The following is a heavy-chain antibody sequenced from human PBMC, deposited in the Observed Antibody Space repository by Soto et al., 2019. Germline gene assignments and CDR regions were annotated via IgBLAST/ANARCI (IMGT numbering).Heavy chain of an antibody. V-gene: IGHV4-59*01. CDR1: GGSISSYY. J-gene: IGHJ5*02. Sequence: PWETLSLTCTVSGGSISSYYWSWIRQPPGKGLEWIGYIYYSGSTNYNPSLKSRVTISVDTSKNQFSLKLSSVTAADTAVYYCARDYSGYNYRWFDPWGQGTLVTVSS. CDR3: ARDYSGYNYRWFDP. D-gene: IGHD5-12*01. CDR2: IYYSGST.